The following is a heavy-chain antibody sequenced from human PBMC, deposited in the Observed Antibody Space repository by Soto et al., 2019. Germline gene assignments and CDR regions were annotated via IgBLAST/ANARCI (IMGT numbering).Heavy chain of an antibody. CDR3: ARDQGWQRAFDT. V-gene: IGHV3-7*01. D-gene: IGHD2-15*01. CDR1: GFTLSSFW. Sequence: EVQLVESGGDLVQPGGSLRLSCTASGFTLSSFWMSWLRRTPGKGLEWVANIKQDGSEKHYIDSVKGRFTISRDNAKNSLYLQMSNLRAEDAAVYYCARDQGWQRAFDTWGQGTLVTVSS. J-gene: IGHJ3*02. CDR2: IKQDGSEK.